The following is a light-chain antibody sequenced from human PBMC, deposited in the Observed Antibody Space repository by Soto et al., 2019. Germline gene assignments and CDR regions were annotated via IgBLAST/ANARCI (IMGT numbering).Light chain of an antibody. CDR2: GAS. J-gene: IGKJ3*01. CDR1: QSVSSNY. V-gene: IGKV3-20*01. Sequence: EIVLTQSPGTLALSPGEIATLSCRASQSVSSNYLTWYQQKRGQAPRLLIHGASSRATGIPDRFRGSGSGTELPLTITRLEPEDFAVYYCQQYGSSPLTFGPGTKLGI. CDR3: QQYGSSPLT.